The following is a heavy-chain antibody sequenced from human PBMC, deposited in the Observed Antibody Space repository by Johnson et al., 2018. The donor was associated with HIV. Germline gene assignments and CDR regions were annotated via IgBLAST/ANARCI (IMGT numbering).Heavy chain of an antibody. J-gene: IGHJ3*02. D-gene: IGHD1-1*01. CDR3: TSGGWNGGTNI. V-gene: IGHV3-7*01. Sequence: EVQLVESGGGVVQPGRSLRLSCAASGFTVSSNYMSWVRQAPGKGLEWVANIKQDGSEKYYVDSVKGRFTISRDNAKNSLYLQMNRLRAEDTAVYYCTSGGWNGGTNIWGHGTLVTVSA. CDR1: GFTVSSNY. CDR2: IKQDGSEK.